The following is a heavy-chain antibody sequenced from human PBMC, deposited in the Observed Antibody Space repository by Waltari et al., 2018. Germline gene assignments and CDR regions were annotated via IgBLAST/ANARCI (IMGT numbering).Heavy chain of an antibody. D-gene: IGHD6-13*01. CDR3: ARDLWGIAAAGTEAFDI. CDR2: INPNSGGT. CDR1: GYTFTGYY. Sequence: QVQLVQSGAEVKKPGASVKVSCKASGYTFTGYYLPWVRQAPGQGLEWMGWINPNSGGTNYAQKFQGRVTMTRDTSISTAYMELSRLRSDDTAVYYCARDLWGIAAAGTEAFDIWGQGTMVTVSS. J-gene: IGHJ3*02. V-gene: IGHV1-2*02.